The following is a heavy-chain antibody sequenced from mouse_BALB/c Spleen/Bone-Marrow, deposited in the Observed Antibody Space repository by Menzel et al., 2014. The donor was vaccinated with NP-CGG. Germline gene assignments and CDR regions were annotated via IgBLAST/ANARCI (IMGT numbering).Heavy chain of an antibody. CDR2: IHPNSGNT. CDR1: GYTFTSSW. D-gene: IGHD1-2*01. V-gene: IGHV1S130*01. CDR3: ARGATALDY. J-gene: IGHJ2*01. Sequence: VQPQESGSVLVRPGASVKLSCKASGYTFTSSWMHWAKQRPGQGLEWIGEIHPNSGNTNYNEKFKGKATLTVDTSSSTAYVDLGSLTSEDSAVYYCARGATALDYWGQGTTLTVSS.